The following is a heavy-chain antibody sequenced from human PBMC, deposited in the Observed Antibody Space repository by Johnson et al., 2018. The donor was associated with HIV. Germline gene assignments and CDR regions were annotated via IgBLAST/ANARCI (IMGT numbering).Heavy chain of an antibody. V-gene: IGHV3-23*04. Sequence: VQLVESGGGVVQPGRSLRLSCAASGFTFSSYAIHWVRQAPGKGLEWVSTISGSGGSTYYADSVKGRFTISRDNSKNTLYLQMNSLRVEDTAVYYCAKGADYADYEGAFDIWGQGTMVSVSS. J-gene: IGHJ3*02. CDR2: ISGSGGST. D-gene: IGHD4-17*01. CDR1: GFTFSSYA. CDR3: AKGADYADYEGAFDI.